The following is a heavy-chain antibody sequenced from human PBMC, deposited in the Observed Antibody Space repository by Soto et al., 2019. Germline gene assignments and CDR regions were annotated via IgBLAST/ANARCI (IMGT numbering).Heavy chain of an antibody. CDR1: GFTFSSYW. D-gene: IGHD3-10*01. CDR2: INSDGSST. J-gene: IGHJ5*02. Sequence: EVQLVESGGGVVQPGGSLRLSCAASGFTFSSYWMQWVRQAPGKGLVWVSRINSDGSSTSYADSVKGRFTISRDNAKNTLYLQMNSLRAEDTAVYYWARDLAPMRFGELYSWFDPWGQGTLVTVSS. CDR3: ARDLAPMRFGELYSWFDP. V-gene: IGHV3-74*01.